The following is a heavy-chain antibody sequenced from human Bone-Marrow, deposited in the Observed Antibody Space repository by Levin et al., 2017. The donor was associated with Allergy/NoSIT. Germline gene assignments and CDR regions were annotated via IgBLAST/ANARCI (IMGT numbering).Heavy chain of an antibody. V-gene: IGHV3-48*01. CDR1: GFTFSSYS. CDR3: ARESRFGEPLDY. CDR2: ISPTGDTK. D-gene: IGHD3-10*01. Sequence: PGGSLRLSCAASGFTFSSYSLNWVRQAPGKGLEWVSYISPTGDTKIYADSVKGRFTISRDTAKNSLYLQMSSLRVEDTAVYFCARESRFGEPLDYWGQGTLVTVSS. J-gene: IGHJ4*02.